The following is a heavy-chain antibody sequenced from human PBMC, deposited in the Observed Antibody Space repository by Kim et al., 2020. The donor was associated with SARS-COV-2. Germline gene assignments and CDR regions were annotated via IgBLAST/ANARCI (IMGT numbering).Heavy chain of an antibody. J-gene: IGHJ4*02. V-gene: IGHV3-21*01. Sequence: GGSLRLSCAASGFTFSSYSMNWVRQAPGKGLEWVSSISSSSSYIYYADSVKGRFTISRDNAKNSLYLQMNSLRAEDTAVYYCARNSARSPLASDYWGQGTLVTVSS. CDR3: ARNSARSPLASDY. CDR1: GFTFSSYS. CDR2: ISSSSSYI.